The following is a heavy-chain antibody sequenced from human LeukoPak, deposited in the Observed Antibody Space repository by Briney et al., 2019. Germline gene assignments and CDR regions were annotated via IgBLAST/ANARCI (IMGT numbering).Heavy chain of an antibody. J-gene: IGHJ4*02. D-gene: IGHD3-16*01. V-gene: IGHV3-15*07. CDR2: IKSKPDGGTT. Sequence: RGSLRLSCAASGFTFSNAWMNWVRQGPGKGLEWVGRIKSKPDGGTTDYATPVKGRFTISRDDSKNTVYLQMNSLKMEDTAVYYCSTGGYIMTNDYWGQGTLVIVSS. CDR1: GFTFSNAW. CDR3: STGGYIMTNDY.